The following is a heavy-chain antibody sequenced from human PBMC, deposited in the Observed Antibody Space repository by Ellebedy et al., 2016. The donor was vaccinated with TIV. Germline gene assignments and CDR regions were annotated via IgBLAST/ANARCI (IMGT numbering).Heavy chain of an antibody. D-gene: IGHD4-17*01. Sequence: GGSLRLSXAASGFTFSSYAMSWVRQAPGQGLEWVSAISGSGGSTYYADSVKGRFTISRDNSKNTLYLQMNSLRAEDTAVYYCARGTTVTTKGPLDYWGQGTLVTVSS. CDR3: ARGTTVTTKGPLDY. V-gene: IGHV3-23*01. J-gene: IGHJ4*02. CDR2: ISGSGGST. CDR1: GFTFSSYA.